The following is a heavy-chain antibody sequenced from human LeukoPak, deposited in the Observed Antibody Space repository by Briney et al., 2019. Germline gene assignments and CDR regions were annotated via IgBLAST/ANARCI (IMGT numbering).Heavy chain of an antibody. D-gene: IGHD3-22*01. V-gene: IGHV3-48*01. CDR2: ISSSSSTI. Sequence: GGYLRLSCAVSGFILSRYSMIWVRQAPGKGPGWLSYISSSSSTIYYAVSVRGRFTISRDNAKNSLYLQMNSLRAEDTAVYYCAKDPDTLYDSSGYSFFVGEYWGQGTLVTVSS. CDR3: AKDPDTLYDSSGYSFFVGEY. J-gene: IGHJ4*02. CDR1: GFILSRYS.